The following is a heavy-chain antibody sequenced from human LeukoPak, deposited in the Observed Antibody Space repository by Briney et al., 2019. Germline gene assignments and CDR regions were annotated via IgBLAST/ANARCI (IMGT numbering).Heavy chain of an antibody. Sequence: ASVEVSCKASGYTFTSYGFNWVRQAPGQGLEWMGWISAYNGNTNYAQKFQGRVTLTTDTSTSTAYMELRSLRSDDTAMYYCARDGPPGSGWYGTGDYWGQGTLVTVSS. CDR1: GYTFTSYG. J-gene: IGHJ4*02. CDR3: ARDGPPGSGWYGTGDY. D-gene: IGHD6-19*01. V-gene: IGHV1-18*01. CDR2: ISAYNGNT.